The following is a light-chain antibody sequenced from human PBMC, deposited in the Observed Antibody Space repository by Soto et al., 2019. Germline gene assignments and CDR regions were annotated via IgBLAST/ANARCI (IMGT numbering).Light chain of an antibody. CDR3: SSYTSSSTL. J-gene: IGLJ2*01. V-gene: IGLV2-14*01. Sequence: QSALTQPASVSGSPGQSITISCTGNSSDVGGYNYVSWYQQHPGKAPKLMIYEVSNRPSGVSNRFSGSKSGNTASLTIYGLQAEDEADYYCSSYTSSSTLFGGGTKLTVL. CDR2: EVS. CDR1: SSDVGGYNY.